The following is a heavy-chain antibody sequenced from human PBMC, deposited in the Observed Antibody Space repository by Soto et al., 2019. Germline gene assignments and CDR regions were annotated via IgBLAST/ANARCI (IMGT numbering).Heavy chain of an antibody. Sequence: QVQLVEPGGGVVQPGRSLRLSCAASGFTFSSYGMHCFRQAPGKGLERLAGISYDGSNKYYADSVQGRMTLSRDKSKNTGYLQMNSLRAEDTAVYYCEKDPHSSSWYRVRMDVWGQGTTVTVSS. CDR3: EKDPHSSSWYRVRMDV. CDR2: ISYDGSNK. V-gene: IGHV3-30*18. J-gene: IGHJ6*02. D-gene: IGHD6-13*01. CDR1: GFTFSSYG.